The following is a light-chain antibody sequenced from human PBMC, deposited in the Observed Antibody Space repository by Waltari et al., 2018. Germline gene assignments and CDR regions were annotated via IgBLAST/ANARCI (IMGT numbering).Light chain of an antibody. CDR1: QSISSW. J-gene: IGKJ4*02. CDR3: QHYDSYSAT. CDR2: KAS. Sequence: DIQMTQSPSTLSASVGDRVTITCRASQSISSWLAWYQQKPVKAPKLLIYKASNLESGVPSRFSGGGSGTEFTLTINSLQPDDFATYYCQHYDSYSATFGRGTKVEIK. V-gene: IGKV1-5*03.